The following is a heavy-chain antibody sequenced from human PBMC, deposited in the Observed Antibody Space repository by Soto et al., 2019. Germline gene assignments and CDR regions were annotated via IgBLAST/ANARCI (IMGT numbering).Heavy chain of an antibody. CDR2: ISGSGGST. J-gene: IGHJ4*02. D-gene: IGHD4-17*01. V-gene: IGHV3-23*01. CDR3: AKEVYYGGKYDY. CDR1: VFTFSIYA. Sequence: PWGSLLVSCAPSVFTFSIYAMSWVRQAPGKGLEWVSAISGSGGSTYYADSVKGRFTISIDNSKNTLYLQMNSLRAEDTAVYYCAKEVYYGGKYDYWGQGTLVTV.